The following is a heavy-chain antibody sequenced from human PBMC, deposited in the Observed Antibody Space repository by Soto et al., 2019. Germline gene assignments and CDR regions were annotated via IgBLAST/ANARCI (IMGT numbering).Heavy chain of an antibody. Sequence: QLQLQESGSGLVRPSQTLSLTCAVSGDSISRGDYSWNWIRQPPGKGLEWIGNIYQSGTTSYNPSRKSRVTISLDRSENQFSLRLTSVTAADSAVYYCARLSPTSYYGMDVWGQGTTVTVSS. CDR3: ARLSPTSYYGMDV. V-gene: IGHV4-30-2*01. CDR2: IYQSGTT. D-gene: IGHD1-1*01. J-gene: IGHJ6*02. CDR1: GDSISRGDYS.